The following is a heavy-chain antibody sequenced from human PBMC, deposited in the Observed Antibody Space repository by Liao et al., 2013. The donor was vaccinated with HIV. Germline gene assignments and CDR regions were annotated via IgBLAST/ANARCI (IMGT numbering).Heavy chain of an antibody. V-gene: IGHV4-39*07. CDR2: IYYSGST. Sequence: QLQLQESGPGLVKPSETLSLTCTVSGGSISSSSYYWGWIRQPPGKGLEWIGSIYYSGSTYYNPSLKSRVTISVDTSKNQFSLKLSSVTAADTAVYYCARGESITIFGVVIIPDAFDIWGQGTMVTVSS. J-gene: IGHJ3*02. D-gene: IGHD3-3*01. CDR3: ARGESITIFGVVIIPDAFDI. CDR1: GGSISSSSYY.